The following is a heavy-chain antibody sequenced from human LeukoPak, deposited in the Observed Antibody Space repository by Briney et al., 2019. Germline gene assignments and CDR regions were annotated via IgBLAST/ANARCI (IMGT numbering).Heavy chain of an antibody. Sequence: SETLSLTCTVSGGSISNYYWSWIRQPAGKGLEGIGRIYTSGSTNYNPSLKSRVTISVDTSKSQFSLKLSSVTAADTAVYYCARAETKMTTVTRTEFDPWGQGTLVTVSS. CDR3: ARAETKMTTVTRTEFDP. CDR2: IYTSGST. D-gene: IGHD4-17*01. J-gene: IGHJ5*02. CDR1: GGSISNYY. V-gene: IGHV4-4*07.